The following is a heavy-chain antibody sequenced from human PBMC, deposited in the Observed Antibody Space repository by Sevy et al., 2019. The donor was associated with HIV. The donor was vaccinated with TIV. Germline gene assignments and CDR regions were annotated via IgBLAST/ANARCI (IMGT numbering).Heavy chain of an antibody. CDR1: GFTFGNHA. Sequence: GGSLRLSCAASGFTFGNHAIDWVRQAPGKGLEWVAIISFDGRNEHYAGSVKGRFTISRDNSKKTVYLQMTNLRSEDAAVYYCARDHCTDGVCFRSGYFDYWGQGTLVTVSS. CDR2: ISFDGRNE. CDR3: ARDHCTDGVCFRSGYFDY. D-gene: IGHD2-8*01. V-gene: IGHV3-30*04. J-gene: IGHJ4*01.